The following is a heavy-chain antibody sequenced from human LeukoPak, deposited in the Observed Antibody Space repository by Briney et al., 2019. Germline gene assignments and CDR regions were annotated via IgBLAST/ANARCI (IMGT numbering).Heavy chain of an antibody. D-gene: IGHD3-10*01. CDR2: INWNGGST. V-gene: IGHV3-20*04. Sequence: GGSLRLSCAASGFTVSSNYMSWVRQAPGKGLEWVSGINWNGGSTGYADSVKGRFTISRDNAKNSLYLQMNSLRAEDTAVYYCAKGSFLYGSGSPTFDYWGQGTLVTVSS. J-gene: IGHJ4*02. CDR1: GFTVSSNY. CDR3: AKGSFLYGSGSPTFDY.